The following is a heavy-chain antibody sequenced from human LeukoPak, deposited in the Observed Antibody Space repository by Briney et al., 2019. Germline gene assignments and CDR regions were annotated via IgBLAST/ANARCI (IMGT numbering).Heavy chain of an antibody. D-gene: IGHD6-6*01. Sequence: ASVKVSCKASGYTFTGYYMHWVRQAPGQGLEWMGWINPNSGGTNYAQKFQGRVTMTRDTSISTAYMELSRLRSDDTAVYYCASQPASYSSSPGRLYYLDYWGQGTLVTVSS. CDR2: INPNSGGT. CDR3: ASQPASYSSSPGRLYYLDY. J-gene: IGHJ4*02. CDR1: GYTFTGYY. V-gene: IGHV1-2*02.